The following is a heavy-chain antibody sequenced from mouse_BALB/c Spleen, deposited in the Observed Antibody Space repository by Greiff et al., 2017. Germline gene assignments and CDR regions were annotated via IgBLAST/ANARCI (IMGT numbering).Heavy chain of an antibody. CDR2: INPGSGGT. Sequence: QVQLQQSGAELVRPGTSVKVSCKASGYAFTNYLIEWVKQRPGQGLEWIGVINPGSGGTNYNEKFKGKATLTADKSSSTAYMQLSSLTSDDSAVYFGARGEDGYSYWYFDVWGAGTTVTVSS. CDR1: GYAFTNYL. D-gene: IGHD2-3*01. J-gene: IGHJ1*01. V-gene: IGHV1-54*01. CDR3: ARGEDGYSYWYFDV.